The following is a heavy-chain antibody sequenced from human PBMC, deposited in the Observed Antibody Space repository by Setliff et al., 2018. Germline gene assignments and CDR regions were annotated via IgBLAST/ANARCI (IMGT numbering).Heavy chain of an antibody. J-gene: IGHJ4*02. CDR1: GFSITSGYF. V-gene: IGHV4-38-2*01. CDR3: ARTGSYRYFDS. Sequence: SETLSLTCAVSGFSITSGYFWGWIRQPPGKGLEWIGSLYHGGKTYYNTSLESRLTISVDTSKNQFSLRLRSVTAADTAVYYCARTGSYRYFDSWGQGTLVTVSS. D-gene: IGHD1-1*01. CDR2: LYHGGKT.